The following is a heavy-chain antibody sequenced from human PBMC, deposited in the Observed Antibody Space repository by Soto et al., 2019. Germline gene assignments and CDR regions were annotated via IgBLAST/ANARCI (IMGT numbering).Heavy chain of an antibody. CDR1: GGSVSIGSYY. J-gene: IGHJ6*02. Sequence: SETLSLTCTVSGGSVSIGSYYWSCIRQPPGKGLEWIGYIYYSGSTNYNPSLKSRVTISVDTSKNQFSLKLSSVTAADTAVYYCAREQLENYYYYYGMDVWGQGTTVTVSS. CDR2: IYYSGST. D-gene: IGHD1-1*01. CDR3: AREQLENYYYYYGMDV. V-gene: IGHV4-61*01.